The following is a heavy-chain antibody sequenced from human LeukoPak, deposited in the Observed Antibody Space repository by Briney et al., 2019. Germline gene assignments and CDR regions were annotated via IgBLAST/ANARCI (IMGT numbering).Heavy chain of an antibody. D-gene: IGHD6-19*01. CDR1: GFTFSSYA. CDR3: AKETYSSGWYPYFDY. V-gene: IGHV3-23*01. CDR2: ISGSGGST. J-gene: IGHJ4*02. Sequence: GGSLRLSCVASGFTFSSYAMSWVRQAPGKGLEWVSGISGSGGSTYYADSVKGRFTISRDNSKNTPFLQMNSLGAEDTAVYYCAKETYSSGWYPYFDYWGQGTLVTVSS.